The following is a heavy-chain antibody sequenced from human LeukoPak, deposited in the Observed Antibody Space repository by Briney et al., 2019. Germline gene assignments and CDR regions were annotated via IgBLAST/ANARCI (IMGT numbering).Heavy chain of an antibody. CDR1: GGSVSSGLNK. Sequence: PSETLSLTCTVSGGSVSSGLNKWSWIRQPPGKGLEWIGYVYYSGSTNYNPSLKSRVTISVDTSKRQFSLKLSSATAADTAVYYCARVLDLSKRGLDAFDIWGQGTMVTVSS. D-gene: IGHD3-16*01. V-gene: IGHV4-61*01. J-gene: IGHJ3*02. CDR2: VYYSGST. CDR3: ARVLDLSKRGLDAFDI.